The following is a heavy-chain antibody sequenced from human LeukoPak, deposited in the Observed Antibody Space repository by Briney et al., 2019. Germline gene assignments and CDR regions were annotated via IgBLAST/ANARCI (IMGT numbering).Heavy chain of an antibody. CDR3: ARGPDYAHYSSPWEGAFDI. J-gene: IGHJ3*02. CDR2: MKQDESKT. D-gene: IGHD6-13*01. CDR1: GFSFSNYW. V-gene: IGHV3-7*01. Sequence: GGSLRLSCVASGFSFSNYWMSWVRQAPGKGLEWVANMKQDESKTYYVDSVKGRFTISRDNAKNSLYLQINSLRAEDTAVYYCARGPDYAHYSSPWEGAFDIWGQGTMVTVPS.